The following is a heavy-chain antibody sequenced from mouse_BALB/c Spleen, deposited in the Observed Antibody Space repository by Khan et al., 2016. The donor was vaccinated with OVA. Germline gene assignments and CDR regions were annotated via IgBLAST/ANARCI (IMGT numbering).Heavy chain of an antibody. D-gene: IGHD2-1*01. CDR1: GYTFTSYY. Sequence: QVQLKESGPELVKPGASVRISCKASGYTFTSYYIHWVKQRPGQGLEWIVGIYPGNVNTNYNEKFKGKATLTADKSSSTAYMQLSSLTSEDSAVYFCARWGGNYPSYAMDYWGQGTSVTVSS. CDR2: IYPGNVNT. V-gene: IGHV1S56*01. CDR3: ARWGGNYPSYAMDY. J-gene: IGHJ4*01.